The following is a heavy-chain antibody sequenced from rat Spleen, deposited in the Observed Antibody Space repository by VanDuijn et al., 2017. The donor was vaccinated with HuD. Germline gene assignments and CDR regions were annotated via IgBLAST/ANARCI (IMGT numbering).Heavy chain of an antibody. Sequence: VQLKESGPGLVQPSQTLSLTCTVSGFSLTSDGVSWVRQPPGKGLEWVAAITSGGSNAYYPDSVRGRFTISRDNAKSSLYLQMDSLRSGDTATYYCARHGYNSYFDYWGQGVMVTVSS. CDR1: GFSLTSDG. V-gene: IGHV5S13*01. J-gene: IGHJ2*01. D-gene: IGHD1-9*01. CDR2: ITSGGSNA. CDR3: ARHGYNSYFDY.